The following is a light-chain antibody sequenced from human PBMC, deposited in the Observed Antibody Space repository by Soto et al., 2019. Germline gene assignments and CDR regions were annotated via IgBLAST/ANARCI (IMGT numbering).Light chain of an antibody. CDR3: KSYTTSTTRV. CDR2: DVS. V-gene: IGLV2-14*02. CDR1: SSDVGTYNL. J-gene: IGLJ3*02. Sequence: QSALTQPASVSGSPGQSITISCTGTSSDVGTYNLVSWYQQHPGKAPKLLIYDVSNRPSGVSNRFSGSKSGNTASLTISGLQAEDEADYYCKSYTTSTTRVFGGGTKLTVL.